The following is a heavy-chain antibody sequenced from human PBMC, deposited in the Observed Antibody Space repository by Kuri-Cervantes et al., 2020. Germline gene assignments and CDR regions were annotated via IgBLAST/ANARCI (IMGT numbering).Heavy chain of an antibody. D-gene: IGHD5-24*01. J-gene: IGHJ4*02. Sequence: KVSCKASGYSFTSYWIGWVRQMPGKGLEWMGFINPSDCYTRYSPSFQGQVTISADKSISTAYLQWSSLKASDTAMYYCARGGGYNFDYFDYWGQGTLVTVSS. CDR3: ARGGGYNFDYFDY. CDR2: INPSDCYT. V-gene: IGHV5-51*01. CDR1: GYSFTSYW.